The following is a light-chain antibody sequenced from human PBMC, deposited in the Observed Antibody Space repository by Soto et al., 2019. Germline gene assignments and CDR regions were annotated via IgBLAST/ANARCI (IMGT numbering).Light chain of an antibody. J-gene: IGLJ1*01. CDR3: SSYTSSSPYV. CDR2: EVS. Sequence: QSALTQPASVSGSPGQSITISCTGTSSDVGGYNYVSWYQQHPGKAPKLMIYEVSNRPSGVSNRFSVSKSGNTSSLTISGHQAEDESDYDCSSYTSSSPYVVGTGTKLTVL. CDR1: SSDVGGYNY. V-gene: IGLV2-14*01.